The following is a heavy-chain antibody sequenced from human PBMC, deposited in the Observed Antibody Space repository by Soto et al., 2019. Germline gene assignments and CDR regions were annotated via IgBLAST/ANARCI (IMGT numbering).Heavy chain of an antibody. CDR3: AAAFRGRGVVPVENY. V-gene: IGHV3-53*01. CDR1: GFTVSSNY. CDR2: IYSGGST. D-gene: IGHD2-2*01. Sequence: EVQLVESGGGLIQPGGSLRLSCAASGFTVSSNYMSWVRQATGKGLEWVSVIYSGGSTYYADSVKGRFTISRDNSKNTLYLQMNSLRAEDTAVYYCAAAFRGRGVVPVENYWGQGTLVTVSS. J-gene: IGHJ4*02.